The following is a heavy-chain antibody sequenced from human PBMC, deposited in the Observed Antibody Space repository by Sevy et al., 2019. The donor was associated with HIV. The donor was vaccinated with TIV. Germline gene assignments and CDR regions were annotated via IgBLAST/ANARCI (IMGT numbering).Heavy chain of an antibody. J-gene: IGHJ6*02. V-gene: IGHV3-30*04. CDR3: GRESVAGIYGMDV. D-gene: IGHD6-19*01. CDR2: ISYDGSNK. Sequence: GGSLRLSCAASGFTFSSYAMHWVRQAPGKGLEWVAVISYDGSNKYYADSVKGRFTISRDNSKNTLYLQMNSLRAEDTAVYYCGRESVAGIYGMDVWGQGTTVTVSS. CDR1: GFTFSSYA.